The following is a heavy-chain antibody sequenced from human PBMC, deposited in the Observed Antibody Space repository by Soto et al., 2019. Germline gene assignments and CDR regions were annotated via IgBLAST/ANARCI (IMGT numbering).Heavy chain of an antibody. Sequence: SGPTLVNPTPTLTLTCTFSGFSLSTSGMCVSWIRQPPGKALEWLARIDWDDDKYYSTSLKTRLTISKDTSKNQVVLTMTNMDPVDTATYYCAWSHDYDDCDAYDIRSQGTMVTGS. V-gene: IGHV2-70*11. J-gene: IGHJ3*02. CDR2: IDWDDDK. D-gene: IGHD4-17*01. CDR3: AWSHDYDDCDAYDI. CDR1: GFSLSTSGMC.